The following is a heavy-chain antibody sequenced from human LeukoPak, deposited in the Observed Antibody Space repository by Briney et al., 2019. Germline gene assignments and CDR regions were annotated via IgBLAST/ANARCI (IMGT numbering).Heavy chain of an antibody. D-gene: IGHD3-9*01. J-gene: IGHJ5*02. CDR3: ARVSTSGYRDWLDP. V-gene: IGHV1-2*02. CDR1: GYTFTGYY. Sequence: GASVKVSCKASGYTFTGYYMNWVRQAPGQGLEWMGWINPNSGATNYAQKFQGRVTMTRDTSISTAYMELSRLKFDDTAVYYCARVSTSGYRDWLDPWGQGTLVTVSS. CDR2: INPNSGAT.